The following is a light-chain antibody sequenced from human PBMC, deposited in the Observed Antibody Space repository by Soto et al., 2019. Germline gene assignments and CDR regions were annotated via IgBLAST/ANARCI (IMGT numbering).Light chain of an antibody. Sequence: EIVVTQSPATLSVSPGERVTLSCRASQSVSSSLAWYQQRPGQAPRLLIYDTSTRAAGISARFSGSGSGTEFTLTISSLLSEYFAVYYCQQYIDWPPGTFGQGTAVEIK. V-gene: IGKV3-15*01. CDR1: QSVSSS. CDR3: QQYIDWPPGT. CDR2: DTS. J-gene: IGKJ1*01.